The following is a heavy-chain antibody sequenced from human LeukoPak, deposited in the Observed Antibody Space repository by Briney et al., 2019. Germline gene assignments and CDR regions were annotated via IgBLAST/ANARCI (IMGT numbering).Heavy chain of an antibody. Sequence: PSETLSLTCAVYGGSFSGYYWSWIRQPPGKGLEWIGEINHSGSTNYNPSLKSRVTISVDTSKNQFSLKLSSVTAADTAVYYCAAQGSYLDYWGQGTLVAVSS. CDR2: INHSGST. CDR1: GGSFSGYY. D-gene: IGHD3-10*01. V-gene: IGHV4-34*01. CDR3: AAQGSYLDY. J-gene: IGHJ4*02.